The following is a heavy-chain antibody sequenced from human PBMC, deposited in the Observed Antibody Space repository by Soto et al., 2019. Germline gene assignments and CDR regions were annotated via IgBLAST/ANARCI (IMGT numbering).Heavy chain of an antibody. D-gene: IGHD6-19*01. CDR1: GFTFSDHA. CDR2: TRKKAHSYTT. J-gene: IGHJ3*02. V-gene: IGHV3-72*01. Sequence: EVQLVESGGGLVQPGGSLRLSCAASGFTFSDHAMDWVRQAPGKGLEWIGRTRKKAHSYTTEYAASVKGRFIISRDASKNSMYLQMNSLKTEDTAVYFCGRSLRDWYTREALEIWGQGTMVTVSS. CDR3: GRSLRDWYTREALEI.